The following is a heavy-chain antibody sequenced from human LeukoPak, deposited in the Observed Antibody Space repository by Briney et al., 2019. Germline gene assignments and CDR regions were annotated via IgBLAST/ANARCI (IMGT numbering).Heavy chain of an antibody. Sequence: PSETLSLTCTVSGXSISSSTYYWGWIRQPPGRGLEWIGTIYYRGSTYYNPSLKSRLTISVDTSNNQFSLRLSSVTAADTAVYYCAILGTGSSWGQGTLVTVSS. CDR1: GXSISSSTYY. CDR3: AILGTGSS. D-gene: IGHD3-10*01. J-gene: IGHJ5*02. V-gene: IGHV4-39*01. CDR2: IYYRGST.